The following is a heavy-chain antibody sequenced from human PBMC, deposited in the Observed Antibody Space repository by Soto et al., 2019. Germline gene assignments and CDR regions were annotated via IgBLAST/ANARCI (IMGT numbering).Heavy chain of an antibody. CDR2: ISYDGSTK. CDR1: GFTFSSYA. V-gene: IGHV3-30-3*02. D-gene: IGHD2-2*03. J-gene: IGHJ4*02. Sequence: ESGGGVVQPGRSLRLSCAASGFTFSSYALEWVRQAPGKGLEWVAVISYDGSTKFYADSVKGRFTISRDNSKNTLYLQMNSLRAEDTAVYYCAKSSPWVLGFDFWGQGTLVTVSS. CDR3: AKSSPWVLGFDF.